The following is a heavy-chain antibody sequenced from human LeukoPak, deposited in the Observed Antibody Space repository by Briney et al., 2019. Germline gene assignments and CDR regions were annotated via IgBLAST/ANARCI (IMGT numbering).Heavy chain of an antibody. CDR1: GGSISSYY. D-gene: IGHD1-1*01. J-gene: IGHJ4*02. Sequence: PSETLSLTCTVSGGSISSYYWSWIRQPAGKGLEWIGRIYTSGSTNYNPSLKSRVTMSVDTSKNQFSLKLSSVTAADTAAYYCAAVQLERPRGYLWYWGQGTLVTVSS. CDR2: IYTSGST. V-gene: IGHV4-4*07. CDR3: AAVQLERPRGYLWY.